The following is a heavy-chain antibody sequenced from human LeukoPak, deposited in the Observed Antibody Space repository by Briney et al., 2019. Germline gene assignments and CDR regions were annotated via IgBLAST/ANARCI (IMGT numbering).Heavy chain of an antibody. Sequence: PGGSLRLSCAACGFTFSSYAMHWVRQAPGKGLEYVSAISSNGGSTYYANSVKGRFTISRDNSKNTLYLQMNSLRAGDTAVYYCARRAGAYSHPYDYWGQGTLVTVSS. D-gene: IGHD4/OR15-4a*01. CDR2: ISSNGGST. CDR3: ARRAGAYSHPYDY. J-gene: IGHJ4*02. CDR1: GFTFSSYA. V-gene: IGHV3-64*01.